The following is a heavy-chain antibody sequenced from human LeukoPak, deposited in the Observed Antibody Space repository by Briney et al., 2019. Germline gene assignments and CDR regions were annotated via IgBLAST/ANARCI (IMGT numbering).Heavy chain of an antibody. V-gene: IGHV1-69*05. CDR3: ASSSSWYFYYYYYMDV. J-gene: IGHJ6*03. Sequence: ASVKVSCKASGGTFSSYAISWVRQAPGQGLEWMGGIIPIFGTANYAQKFQGRVTITTDESTSTAYMELSSLRSDDTDVYYCASSSSWYFYYYYYMDVWGKGTTVTVSS. CDR2: IIPIFGTA. CDR1: GGTFSSYA. D-gene: IGHD6-13*01.